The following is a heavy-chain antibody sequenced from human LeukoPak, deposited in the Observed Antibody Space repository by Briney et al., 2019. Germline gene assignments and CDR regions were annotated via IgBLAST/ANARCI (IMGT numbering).Heavy chain of an antibody. CDR3: ATPQYYYDSSGYSLGDY. D-gene: IGHD3-22*01. J-gene: IGHJ4*02. CDR2: IYYSGST. CDR1: GGSISSSSYF. Sequence: SETLSLTCTVSGGSISSSSYFWGWIRQPPGKGLEWIGSIYYSGSTYYNPSLKSRVTISVDTSKNQFSLKLSSVTAADTAVYYCATPQYYYDSSGYSLGDYWGQGTLVTVSS. V-gene: IGHV4-39*07.